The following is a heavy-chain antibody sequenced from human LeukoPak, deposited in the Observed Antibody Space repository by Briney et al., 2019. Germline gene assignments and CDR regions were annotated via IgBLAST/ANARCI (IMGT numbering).Heavy chain of an antibody. Sequence: GGSLRLSCAPSGLTFSNYAMSWVRQPPGKGLEWVSTIPSSGGGTDYADSVKGRFTISRDNSRNTLYLQMNSLRGEDTAVYYCVRENGGAAAGHEASYSYYAFDVWGQGTTVTVSS. CDR3: VRENGGAAAGHEASYSYYAFDV. J-gene: IGHJ6*02. V-gene: IGHV3-23*01. D-gene: IGHD6-13*01. CDR2: IPSSGGGT. CDR1: GLTFSNYA.